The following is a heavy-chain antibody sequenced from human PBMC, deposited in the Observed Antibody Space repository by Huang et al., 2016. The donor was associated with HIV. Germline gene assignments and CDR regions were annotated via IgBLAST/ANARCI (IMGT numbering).Heavy chain of an antibody. J-gene: IGHJ6*03. CDR3: ARHREGPVAYYSGWGSHLNYMDV. V-gene: IGHV4-39*01. CDR1: GGSIRSSDYH. CDR2: IYYECRT. D-gene: IGHD3-10*01. Sequence: QLLLQESGPGLVKPSEALALTCAVSGGSIRSSDYHWGWIRQPPGKGLEWIGSIYYECRTHASPSRKSRGTIAVDTSKNFFFLNLTSWTAADTSVYYCARHREGPVAYYSGWGSHLNYMDVWGRGRTVVVSS.